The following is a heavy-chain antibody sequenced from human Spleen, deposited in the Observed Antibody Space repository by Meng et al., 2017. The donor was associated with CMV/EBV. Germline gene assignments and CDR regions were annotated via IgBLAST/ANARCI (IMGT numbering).Heavy chain of an antibody. J-gene: IGHJ4*02. V-gene: IGHV4-38-2*02. CDR2: VYYSGST. CDR1: DYSISSGFY. D-gene: IGHD5-18*01. CDR3: ARILYNYGYDY. Sequence: SETMSLTCTVSDYSISSGFYWCWIRQPPGKGLGWIGSVYYSGSTDYNPSLKSRVSIAADMSKNQFFLKLSSVTAADTAVYYCARILYNYGYDYWGQGTLVTVSS.